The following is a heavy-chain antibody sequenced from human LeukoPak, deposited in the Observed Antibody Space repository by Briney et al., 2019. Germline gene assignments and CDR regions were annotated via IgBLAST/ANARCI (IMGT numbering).Heavy chain of an antibody. CDR3: ARDGYGDYVFDY. D-gene: IGHD4-17*01. CDR1: GFTFSSYA. Sequence: GGSLRLSCAASGFTFSSYAMSWVRQAPGKGLEWVSAISGSGGSTYYADSVKGRFTISRDNAKNSLYLQMNSLRAEDTAVYYCARDGYGDYVFDYWGQGTLVTVSP. V-gene: IGHV3-23*01. CDR2: ISGSGGST. J-gene: IGHJ4*02.